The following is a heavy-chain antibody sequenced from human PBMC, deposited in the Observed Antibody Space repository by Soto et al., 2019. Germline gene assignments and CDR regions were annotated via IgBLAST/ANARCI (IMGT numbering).Heavy chain of an antibody. D-gene: IGHD4-4*01. CDR2: IYPCDSDT. V-gene: IGHV5-51*01. CDR1: GYSFINYC. CDR3: ARGAKGDSHFNDLDV. Sequence: GESLKISCKGSGYSFINYCIGWVRQMPWKGLELMGIIYPCDSDTRYSPSFEGQVTISLDKSISTAYLQWSSLKDSDTAIYYCARGAKGDSHFNDLDVWGKGTTVKVYS. J-gene: IGHJ6*04.